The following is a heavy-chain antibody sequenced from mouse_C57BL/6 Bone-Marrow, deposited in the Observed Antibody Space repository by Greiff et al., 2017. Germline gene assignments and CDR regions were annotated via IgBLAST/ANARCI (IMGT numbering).Heavy chain of an antibody. J-gene: IGHJ2*01. CDR1: GFTFSNYW. CDR3: TLLLWHH. CDR2: IRFKSDNYAS. D-gene: IGHD2-10*01. V-gene: IGHV6-3*01. Sequence: EVKLMQSGGGFVQPGGSMKLSCVASGFTFSNYWMNWVRQSPEKGLEWVAQIRFKSDNYASHYALSVKGRFTISRDDSKSGVFQQMNNLSAEDTGIYYCTLLLWHHWSQGTTLTVSS.